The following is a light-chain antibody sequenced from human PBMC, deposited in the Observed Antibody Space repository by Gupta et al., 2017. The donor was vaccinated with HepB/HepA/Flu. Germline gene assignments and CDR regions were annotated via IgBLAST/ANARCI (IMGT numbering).Light chain of an antibody. V-gene: IGLV3-25*03. CDR1: ALPKQY. Sequence: SYELTQPPSVSVPPGQTARITCSGDALPKQYAYWYQQTPGQAPVLVIYKDSERPSGIPERFSGSSSGTTVTLTISGVQAEDEADYYCQSADSSGTYVVFGGGTKLTVL. CDR2: KDS. CDR3: QSADSSGTYVV. J-gene: IGLJ2*01.